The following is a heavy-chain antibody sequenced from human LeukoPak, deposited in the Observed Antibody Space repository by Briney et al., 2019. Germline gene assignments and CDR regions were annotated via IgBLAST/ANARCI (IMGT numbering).Heavy chain of an antibody. Sequence: SETLSLTCAVSGGSINSNSYYWAGVRQPPGKGLEWIASIYYSGRTFYNPSLKSRVTISVDTSKNQFSLRLSSVTTADPAVYYCPPQQGRNLVNYFDYWGQGTLVTVSS. CDR3: PPQQGRNLVNYFDY. J-gene: IGHJ4*02. D-gene: IGHD2-21*01. CDR1: GGSINSNSYY. CDR2: IYYSGRT. V-gene: IGHV4-39*01.